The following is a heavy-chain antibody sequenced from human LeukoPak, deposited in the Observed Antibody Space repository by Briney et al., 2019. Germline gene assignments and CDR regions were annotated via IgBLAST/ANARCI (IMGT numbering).Heavy chain of an antibody. V-gene: IGHV1-46*01. Sequence: GASVKVSCKASGYTFTGYYMHWVRQAPGQGLEWMGIINPSGGSTSYAQKFQGRVTMTRDMSTGTVYMELSSLRSEDTAVYYCARAFPQSSSSWPPTYYYYYYMDVWGKGTTVTVSS. CDR1: GYTFTGYY. CDR2: INPSGGST. J-gene: IGHJ6*03. D-gene: IGHD6-13*01. CDR3: ARAFPQSSSSWPPTYYYYYYMDV.